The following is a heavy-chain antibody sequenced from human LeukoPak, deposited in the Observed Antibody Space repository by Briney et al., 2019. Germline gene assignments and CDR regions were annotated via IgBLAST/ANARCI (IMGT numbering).Heavy chain of an antibody. J-gene: IGHJ3*02. D-gene: IGHD3-10*01. V-gene: IGHV4-39*01. Sequence: SETLSLTCTVSGASISSSNFYWDWIRQSPGKGLEWIGNIYYGETTSYNPSFKSRVTISVDSSKNQFSLKVNSVTAADTAVYYCARTPITMVRGVPGGAFDIWGQGTMVTVSS. CDR3: ARTPITMVRGVPGGAFDI. CDR2: IYYGETT. CDR1: GASISSSNFY.